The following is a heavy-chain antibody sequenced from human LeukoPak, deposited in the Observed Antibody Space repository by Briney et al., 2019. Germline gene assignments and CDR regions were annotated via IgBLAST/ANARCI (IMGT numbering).Heavy chain of an antibody. D-gene: IGHD5-12*01. J-gene: IGHJ6*03. CDR2: INPSGGST. CDR3: ARGGYDLAADYYYMDV. V-gene: IGHV1-46*01. Sequence: ASVKVSCKASGYTFTSYYMHWVRQAPGQGLEWMGIINPSGGSTSYAQKFQGRVTITADESTSTAYMELSSLRSEDTAVYYCARGGYDLAADYYYMDVWGKGTTVTISS. CDR1: GYTFTSYY.